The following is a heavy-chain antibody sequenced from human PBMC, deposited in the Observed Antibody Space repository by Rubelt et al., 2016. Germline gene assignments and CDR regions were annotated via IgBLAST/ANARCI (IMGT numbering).Heavy chain of an antibody. Sequence: EVQLVESGGGLVQPGGSLRLSCAASGFTFSSYSMNWVRQAPGKGLEWVSSISSISSYIYYADSVKGRFAISRDNAKNSLYLQMNSLRAEDTAVYYCAREVTAVAASEFDYWGQGTLVTVSS. V-gene: IGHV3-21*01. J-gene: IGHJ4*02. CDR1: GFTFSSYS. CDR3: AREVTAVAASEFDY. D-gene: IGHD6-19*01. CDR2: ISSISSYI.